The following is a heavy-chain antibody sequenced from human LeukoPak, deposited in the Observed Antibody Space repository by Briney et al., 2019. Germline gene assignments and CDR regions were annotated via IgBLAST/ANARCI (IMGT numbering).Heavy chain of an antibody. V-gene: IGHV3-21*01. D-gene: IGHD3-10*01. Sequence: PGGCLRLSCAASGFTFSSCSMRWVRQAPGKGLEWASYISSSSSYIYYVDSVKGRFTISRDNAKNSLYLQMNSLRAEDTAVYYCARRGSLEAGYFDLWGRGTLVTVSS. CDR1: GFTFSSCS. CDR3: ARRGSLEAGYFDL. J-gene: IGHJ2*01. CDR2: ISSSSSYI.